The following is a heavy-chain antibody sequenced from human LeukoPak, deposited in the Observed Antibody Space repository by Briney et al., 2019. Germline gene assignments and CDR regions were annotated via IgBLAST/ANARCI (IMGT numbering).Heavy chain of an antibody. V-gene: IGHV1-3*03. J-gene: IGHJ3*02. CDR1: GYTFTSYA. CDR3: AVNSGSYHDAFDI. CDR2: INAGNGNT. Sequence: GASVKVSCKASGYTFTSYAMHWVRQAPGQRLEWMGWINAGNGNTKYSQEFQGRITITRDTSASTAYMELSSLRSEDMAVYYCAVNSGSYHDAFDIWGQGTMVTVSS. D-gene: IGHD1-26*01.